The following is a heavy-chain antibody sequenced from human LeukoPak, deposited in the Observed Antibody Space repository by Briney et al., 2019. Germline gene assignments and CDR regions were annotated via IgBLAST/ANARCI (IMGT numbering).Heavy chain of an antibody. V-gene: IGHV1-18*01. D-gene: IGHD3-22*01. Sequence: ASVKVSCKASGYTFTSYGISWVRQAPGQGLEWMGRISAYDGNTNYAQKLQGRVTMTTDTSTRTAYMELRSLRSDDTAVYYCARDRTYYDSSGPDYWGQGTLVTVSS. CDR2: ISAYDGNT. CDR3: ARDRTYYDSSGPDY. J-gene: IGHJ4*02. CDR1: GYTFTSYG.